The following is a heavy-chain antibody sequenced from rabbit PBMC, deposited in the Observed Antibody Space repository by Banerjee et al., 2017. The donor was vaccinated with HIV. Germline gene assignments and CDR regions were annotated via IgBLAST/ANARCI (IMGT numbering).Heavy chain of an antibody. CDR3: ARANVGYSAVYDP. CDR1: GFSFSNKYV. J-gene: IGHJ2*01. V-gene: IGHV1S45*01. D-gene: IGHD1-1*01. CDR2: IYTNSGNA. Sequence: QEQLEESGGDLVKPGASLTLTCTASGFSFSNKYVMCWVRQAPGKGLEWIACIYTNSGNAVYASWAKGRFTISKTSSTTVTLQMTSLTAADTATYFCARANVGYSAVYDPWGPGTLVTVS.